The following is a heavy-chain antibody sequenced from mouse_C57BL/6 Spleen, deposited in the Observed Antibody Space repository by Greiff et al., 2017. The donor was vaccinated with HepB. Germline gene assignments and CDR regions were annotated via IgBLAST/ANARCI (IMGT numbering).Heavy chain of an antibody. CDR3: ARQKSWYFDV. V-gene: IGHV5-6*01. J-gene: IGHJ1*03. CDR1: GFTFSSYG. CDR2: ISSGGSYT. Sequence: EVKLMESGGDLVKPGGSLKLSCAASGFTFSSYGMSWVRQTPDKRLEWVATISSGGSYTYYPDSVKGRFTISRDNAKNTLYLQMSSLKSEDTAMYYCARQKSWYFDVWGTGTTVTVSS.